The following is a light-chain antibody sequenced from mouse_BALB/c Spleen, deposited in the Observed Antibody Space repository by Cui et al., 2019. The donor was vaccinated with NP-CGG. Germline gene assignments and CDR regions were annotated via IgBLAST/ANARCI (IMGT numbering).Light chain of an antibody. CDR1: IGAVTTSNY. CDR2: GTS. J-gene: IGLJ1*01. Sequence: AVVIQESSPTTSPGGTVILTSCSSIGAVTTSNYANWVEQKQDHLFIGRIGGTSNQAPGVPVEFSGSLIEDKPALTITGAQTEDNAMYFCAQWYGTLWVFGGGTKLTVL. V-gene: IGLV2*02. CDR3: AQWYGTLWV.